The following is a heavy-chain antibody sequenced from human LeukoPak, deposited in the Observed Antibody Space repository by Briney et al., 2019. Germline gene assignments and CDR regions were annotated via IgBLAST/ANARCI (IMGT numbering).Heavy chain of an antibody. V-gene: IGHV3-7*01. CDR2: IKQDGSEK. CDR1: GFTFSSYW. D-gene: IGHD5-18*01. CDR3: ARGYSYADDAFDI. Sequence: AGGSLRLSCAASGFTFSSYWMSWVRQAPGKGLEWEANIKQDGSEKYYVDSVKGRFTISRDNAKNSLYLQMNSLRAEDTAVYYCARGYSYADDAFDIWGQGTMVTVSS. J-gene: IGHJ3*02.